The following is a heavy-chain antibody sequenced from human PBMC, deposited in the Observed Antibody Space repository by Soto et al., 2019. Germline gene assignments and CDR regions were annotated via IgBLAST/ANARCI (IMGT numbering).Heavy chain of an antibody. Sequence: GASVKVSCKASGYTFTSYGISWVRQAPGQGLEWMGWISAYNGNTNYAQKLQGRVTMTTDTSTSTAYMELRSLRSDDTAVYYCATDYGSGIARPAIILLQHWGQGTLVTVSS. J-gene: IGHJ1*01. CDR2: ISAYNGNT. CDR3: ATDYGSGIARPAIILLQH. V-gene: IGHV1-18*01. D-gene: IGHD3-10*01. CDR1: GYTFTSYG.